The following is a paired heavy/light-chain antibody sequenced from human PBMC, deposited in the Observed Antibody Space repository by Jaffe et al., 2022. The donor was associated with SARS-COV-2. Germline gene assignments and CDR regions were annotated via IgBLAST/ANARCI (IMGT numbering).Light chain of an antibody. CDR2: DVS. Sequence: QSALTQPASVSGSPGQSVTISCTGTRSDVGAYNYVSWYQQHPGKAPKLMIHDVSNRPSGVSNRFSGSKSGNTASLTISGLQAEDEADYYCCSFTTSTTLVFGGGTKLTVL. CDR1: RSDVGAYNY. CDR3: CSFTTSTTLV. J-gene: IGLJ3*02. V-gene: IGLV2-14*01.
Heavy chain of an antibody. CDR1: GGSISSTNPY. J-gene: IGHJ4*02. CDR3: ATVVDLETFDY. CDR2: IYYSGTT. V-gene: IGHV4-39*01. D-gene: IGHD1-1*01. Sequence: QLQLQESGPGLVKPSETLSLTCTVSGGSISSTNPYWGWIRQPPGKGLEWIGAIYYSGTTYYNPSLKSRVTISLDTSKNQFSLKLSSVTAADTAVYYCATVVDLETFDYWGQGTLVTVSS.